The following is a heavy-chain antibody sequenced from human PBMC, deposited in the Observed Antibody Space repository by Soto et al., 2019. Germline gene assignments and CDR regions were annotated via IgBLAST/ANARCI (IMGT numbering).Heavy chain of an antibody. Sequence: SETLSLTCTVSGGSISSGGYYWSWIRQHPGKGLEWIGYIYYSGSTYYNPSLKSRVTISVDTSKNQFSLKLSSVTAADTAVYYCARDKKDYGDYDYYYYMDVWGKGTTVTVSS. CDR1: GGSISSGGYY. J-gene: IGHJ6*03. D-gene: IGHD4-17*01. CDR2: IYYSGST. V-gene: IGHV4-31*03. CDR3: ARDKKDYGDYDYYYYMDV.